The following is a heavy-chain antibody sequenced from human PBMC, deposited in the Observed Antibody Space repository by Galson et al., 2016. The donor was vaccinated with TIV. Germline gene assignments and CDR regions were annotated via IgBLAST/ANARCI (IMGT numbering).Heavy chain of an antibody. J-gene: IGHJ3*01. CDR3: TRGIAARPAIAVDAFDV. CDR2: IYSSGGT. D-gene: IGHD6-6*01. V-gene: IGHV4-59*01. CDR1: GSMTSYY. Sequence: GSMTSYYWNWFRQSPGKGLEWIAYIYSSGGTNSNPSLRSRLTISVDTSKNQFSLRLYSVTAADTAIYYCTRGIAARPAIAVDAFDVWGPGTMVAVSS.